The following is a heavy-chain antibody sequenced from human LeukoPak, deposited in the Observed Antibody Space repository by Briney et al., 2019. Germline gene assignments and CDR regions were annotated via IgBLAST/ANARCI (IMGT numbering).Heavy chain of an antibody. J-gene: IGHJ6*03. CDR3: AKDHRRDYYYMDV. V-gene: IGHV3-23*01. Sequence: PGGSLRLSCAASGFTFSSYAMSWARQAPGKGLEWVSAIGGSGGSTYYADSVKGRFTISRDNSKNTLYLQMNSLRAEDTAVYYCAKDHRRDYYYMDVWGKGTTVTVSS. CDR1: GFTFSSYA. CDR2: IGGSGGST.